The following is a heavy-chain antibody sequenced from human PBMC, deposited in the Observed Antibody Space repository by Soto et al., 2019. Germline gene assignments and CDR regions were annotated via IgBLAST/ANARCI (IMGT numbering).Heavy chain of an antibody. CDR3: ARDPKYRAAAGLFDY. J-gene: IGHJ4*02. V-gene: IGHV1-69*13. D-gene: IGHD6-13*01. CDR1: GGTFSSYA. Sequence: SVKVSCKASGGTFSSYAISWVRQAPGQGLEWMGGIIPIFGTANYAQKFQGRVTITADESTSTAYMELSSLRSEDTAVYYCARDPKYRAAAGLFDYWGQGTLVTVSS. CDR2: IIPIFGTA.